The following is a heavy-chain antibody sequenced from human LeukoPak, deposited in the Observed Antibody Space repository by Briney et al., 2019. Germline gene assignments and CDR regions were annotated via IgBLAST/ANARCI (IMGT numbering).Heavy chain of an antibody. CDR1: GGSISSYY. V-gene: IGHV4-59*01. CDR3: ARVSSGYFDWLPLDY. Sequence: SETLSLTCTVSGGSISSYYWSWIRQPPGKGLEWIGDIYYSGSTNYNPSLKSRVTISVDTSKNQFSLKLSSVTAADTAVYYCARVSSGYFDWLPLDYWGQGTLVTVSS. J-gene: IGHJ4*02. D-gene: IGHD3-9*01. CDR2: IYYSGST.